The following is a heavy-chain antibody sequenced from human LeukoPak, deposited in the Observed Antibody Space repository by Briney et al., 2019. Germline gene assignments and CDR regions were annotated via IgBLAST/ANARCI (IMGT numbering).Heavy chain of an antibody. CDR3: AREQDLDY. CDR2: ISSSSSTI. CDR1: GFTFSSYS. Sequence: GGALRLSCAAPGFTFSSYSMNWGRPAPGKGLEWVSYISSSSSTIYYADSVKGRFTISRDNAKNSLYLQMNSLRAEDTAVYYCAREQDLDYWGQGTLVTVSS. J-gene: IGHJ4*02. V-gene: IGHV3-48*01.